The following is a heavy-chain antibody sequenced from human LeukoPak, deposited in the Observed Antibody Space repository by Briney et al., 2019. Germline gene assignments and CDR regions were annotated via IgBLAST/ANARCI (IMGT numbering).Heavy chain of an antibody. D-gene: IGHD1-26*01. J-gene: IGHJ4*02. V-gene: IGHV4-34*01. CDR3: ARGGGSPDYFDY. Sequence: SETLSLTCTVSGGSISNYYWSWIRQPPGKGLEWIGEINHSGSTNYNPSLKSRVTISVDTSKNQFSLNLSSVTAADTAVYYCARGGGSPDYFDYWGQGTLVTVSS. CDR1: GGSISNYY. CDR2: INHSGST.